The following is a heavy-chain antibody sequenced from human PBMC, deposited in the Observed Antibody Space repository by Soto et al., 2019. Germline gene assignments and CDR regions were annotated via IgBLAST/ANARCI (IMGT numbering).Heavy chain of an antibody. CDR1: GGSISSSSYY. V-gene: IGHV4-39*01. D-gene: IGHD2-2*01. CDR3: ARQEYCSSTSCYGYYYYYMDV. Sequence: SETLSLTCTVSGGSISSSSYYWGWIRQPPGKGLEWIGSIYYSGSTYYNPSLKSRVTISVDTSKNQFSLKLSSVTAADTAVYYCARQEYCSSTSCYGYYYYYMDVWGKGTTVTVSS. J-gene: IGHJ6*03. CDR2: IYYSGST.